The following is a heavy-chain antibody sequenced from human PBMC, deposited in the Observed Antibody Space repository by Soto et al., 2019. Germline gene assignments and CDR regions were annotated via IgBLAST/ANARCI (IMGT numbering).Heavy chain of an antibody. CDR1: GFTFTNYA. V-gene: IGHV3-23*01. Sequence: EVQLLESGGGLVRPGGSLRLSCAASGFTFTNYAMAWVRQDPGRGLEWVSYISRRDGETYYADSVRGRFTISRDNSKNTLYLQMNSLRAEDTAIYYCAKDLSTGDTRGFDYWGPGILVTVSS. CDR2: ISRRDGET. CDR3: AKDLSTGDTRGFDY. D-gene: IGHD2-8*02. J-gene: IGHJ4*02.